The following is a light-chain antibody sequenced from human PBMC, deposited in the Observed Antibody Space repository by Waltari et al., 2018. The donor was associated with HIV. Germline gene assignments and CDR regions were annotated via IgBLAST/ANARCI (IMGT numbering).Light chain of an antibody. CDR3: SSYPTITSLFV. J-gene: IGLJ1*01. Sequence: QSALAQPASVSGSPGQSITISCAGAVGDSGPAIYVSWSQQPPGRSPRLIIYVLSRRPSGVSDRFSGSSSGMSATLTISGLQSDDEAHYYCSSYPTITSLFVFGTGTRVTVL. CDR2: VLS. CDR1: VGDSGPAIY. V-gene: IGLV2-14*01.